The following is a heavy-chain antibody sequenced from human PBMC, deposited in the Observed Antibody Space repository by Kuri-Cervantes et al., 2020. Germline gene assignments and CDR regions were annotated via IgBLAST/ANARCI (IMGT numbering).Heavy chain of an antibody. Sequence: GGSLRLSCVASGFTFSNYAMNWVRQAPGKGLEWVSGITSGGSTYYADSVKGRFTISRDNSKNTLYLQMNSLRAEDTAVYYCAKELRYSSSSYFDYWGQGTLVTVSS. CDR1: GFTFSNYA. CDR2: ITSGGST. CDR3: AKELRYSSSSYFDY. V-gene: IGHV3-23*01. D-gene: IGHD6-6*01. J-gene: IGHJ4*02.